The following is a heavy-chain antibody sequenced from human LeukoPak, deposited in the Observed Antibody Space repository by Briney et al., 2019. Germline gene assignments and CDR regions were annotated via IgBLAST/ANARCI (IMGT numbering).Heavy chain of an antibody. D-gene: IGHD3-22*01. Sequence: RGSLRLSCAASGFTFSSPSMNWVRQAPGKGLEWVSSISSSSSYIYYADSVKGRFTISRDNAKNSLYLQMNSLRAEDTAVYYCARADSSGYTNWFDPWGQGTLVTVSS. J-gene: IGHJ5*02. CDR2: ISSSSSYI. CDR3: ARADSSGYTNWFDP. V-gene: IGHV3-21*01. CDR1: GFTFSSPS.